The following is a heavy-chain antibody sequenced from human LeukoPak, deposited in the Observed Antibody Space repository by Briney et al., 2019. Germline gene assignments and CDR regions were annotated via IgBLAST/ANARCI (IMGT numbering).Heavy chain of an antibody. CDR2: IRGSGAGT. Sequence: GGSLRLSCAVSGFTFSSYAMNWVRQAPGKGLEWVSGIRGSGAGTYYADSVKGRFTISRDNSKNTLYLQMNSLRAEDTAVYYCAKMVREFYTISYYFDYWGQGTLVTVSS. CDR1: GFTFSSYA. D-gene: IGHD2-8*01. V-gene: IGHV3-23*01. J-gene: IGHJ4*02. CDR3: AKMVREFYTISYYFDY.